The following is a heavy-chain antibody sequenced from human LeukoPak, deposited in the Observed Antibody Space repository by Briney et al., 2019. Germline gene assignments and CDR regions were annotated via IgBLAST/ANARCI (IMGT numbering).Heavy chain of an antibody. CDR1: GGTFSSYA. CDR2: IIPILAMA. V-gene: IGHV1-69*04. Sequence: SVTVSCKASGGTFSSYAITWVRQAPGQGLEWMGRIIPILAMANYAQKFQGRVTITADKSTSTAYMELSSLRSEDTAVYYCATLGYCSGGSCYSPSGSYAPLDYWGQGTLVT. J-gene: IGHJ4*02. CDR3: ATLGYCSGGSCYSPSGSYAPLDY. D-gene: IGHD2-15*01.